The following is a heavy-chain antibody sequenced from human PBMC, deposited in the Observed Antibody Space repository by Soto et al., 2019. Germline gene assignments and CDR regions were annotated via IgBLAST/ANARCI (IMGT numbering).Heavy chain of an antibody. J-gene: IGHJ4*02. CDR3: ARAPDYGDQYYFDY. Sequence: QVQLQESGPGLVKPSQTLSLTCTVSGGSISSGGYYWSWIRQHPGKGLAWIGYIYYSGSTYYNPSLKSRVTISVDTSKNQFSLKLSSVTAADTAVYYCARAPDYGDQYYFDYWGQGTLVTVSS. D-gene: IGHD4-17*01. CDR1: GGSISSGGYY. V-gene: IGHV4-31*03. CDR2: IYYSGST.